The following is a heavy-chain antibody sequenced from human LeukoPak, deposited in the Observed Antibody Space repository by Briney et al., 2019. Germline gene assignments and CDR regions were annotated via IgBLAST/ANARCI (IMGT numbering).Heavy chain of an antibody. CDR1: GYTFTGFY. CDR3: ARGAGAATQVNWFDP. Sequence: ASVKVSCKASGYTFTGFYMHWVRQAPGQGLEWMGWINPKSGGTNYAQKFQGRVTMTRDTSISTAYMELSWLTSDGTAVYYCARGAGAATQVNWFDPWGQGTLVTVSS. D-gene: IGHD2-15*01. J-gene: IGHJ5*02. CDR2: INPKSGGT. V-gene: IGHV1-2*02.